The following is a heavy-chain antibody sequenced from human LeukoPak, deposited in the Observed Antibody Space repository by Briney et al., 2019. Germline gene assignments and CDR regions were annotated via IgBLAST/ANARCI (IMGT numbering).Heavy chain of an antibody. Sequence: SETLSLTCTVSRGSISSYYWSWIRQPPGKGLEWIGYIDNSGNTNSNPSLKSRVTMSVDTSKNQFSLKLSSVIAADTAVYYYARGRITIFGVVIPHFDNWGQGTLVTVSS. CDR3: ARGRITIFGVVIPHFDN. V-gene: IGHV4-59*01. D-gene: IGHD3-3*01. CDR1: RGSISSYY. CDR2: IDNSGNT. J-gene: IGHJ4*02.